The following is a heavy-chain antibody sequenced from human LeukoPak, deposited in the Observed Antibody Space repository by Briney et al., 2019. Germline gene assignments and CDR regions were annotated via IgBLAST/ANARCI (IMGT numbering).Heavy chain of an antibody. D-gene: IGHD3-16*02. Sequence: ASVKVSCKASGYTFTGYYMHWVRQAPGQGLEWKGWMNPNSGNTGYAQKFQGRVTKTKNTSINTAYLELSSLISEDTAIYYCARSMITLGGIIPMGINAFNIWGQGTMVTVSS. CDR3: ARSMITLGGIIPMGINAFNI. CDR1: GYTFTGYY. J-gene: IGHJ3*02. V-gene: IGHV1-8*02. CDR2: MNPNSGNT.